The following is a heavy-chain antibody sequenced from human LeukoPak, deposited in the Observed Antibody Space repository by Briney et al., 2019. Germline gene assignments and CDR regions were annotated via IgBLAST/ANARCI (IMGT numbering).Heavy chain of an antibody. D-gene: IGHD3-22*01. J-gene: IGHJ4*02. CDR1: CYTFSSFG. CDR3: ARTYYYDSSGYYTNPDY. V-gene: IGHV1-18*01. CDR2: ISAYNVKT. Sequence: ASVEVFCKASCYTFSSFGISWVPQAPGQGLGWMGWISAYNVKTNYPQKLQGRVTMTTDTSTSTDYMELRSLRSDDTAVDYCARTYYYDSSGYYTNPDYWGQGTMVTVSS.